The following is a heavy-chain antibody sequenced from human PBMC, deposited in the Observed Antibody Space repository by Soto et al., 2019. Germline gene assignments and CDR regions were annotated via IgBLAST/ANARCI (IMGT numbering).Heavy chain of an antibody. V-gene: IGHV3-15*07. CDR3: TTDGGR. CDR2: IKSKTDGGTT. D-gene: IGHD3-16*01. Sequence: EVQLVESGGGLVKPGGSLRLSCAASGFTFSSAWLTWVRQAPGKGLEWVGRIKSKTDGGTTDYATPVKGRFSVSRDESKNTLYLQMNSLKTEAPAIYYCTTDGGRWGQGTLVTVSS. J-gene: IGHJ4*02. CDR1: GFTFSSAW.